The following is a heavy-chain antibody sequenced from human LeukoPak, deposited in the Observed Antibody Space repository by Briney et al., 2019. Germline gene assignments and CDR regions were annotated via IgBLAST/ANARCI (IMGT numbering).Heavy chain of an antibody. J-gene: IGHJ4*02. Sequence: PGGSLRLSCAASGFTFSSYAMHWVRQAPGKGLEWVAVISYDGSNKYYADSVKGRFTISRDNSKNTLYLQMNSLRAEDTAVYYCASDYRNSLLDWGQGTLVTVSS. CDR2: ISYDGSNK. D-gene: IGHD4-11*01. CDR1: GFTFSSYA. V-gene: IGHV3-30-3*01. CDR3: ASDYRNSLLD.